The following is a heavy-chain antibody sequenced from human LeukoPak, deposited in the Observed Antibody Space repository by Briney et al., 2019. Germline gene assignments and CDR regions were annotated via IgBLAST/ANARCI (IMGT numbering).Heavy chain of an antibody. CDR2: ISSSSSYI. J-gene: IGHJ4*02. V-gene: IGHV3-21*04. CDR1: GFTFSSYS. CDR3: AKDRSMANFDY. D-gene: IGHD5-24*01. Sequence: PGGSLRLSCAASGFTFSSYSMNWVRQAPGKGLEWVSSISSSSSYIYYADSVKGRFTISRDNSKNTLYLQMNSLRAEDTAVYYCAKDRSMANFDYWGQGTLVTVSS.